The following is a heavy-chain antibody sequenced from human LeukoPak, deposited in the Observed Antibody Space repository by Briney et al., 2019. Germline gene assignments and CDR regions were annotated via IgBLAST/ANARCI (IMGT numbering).Heavy chain of an antibody. CDR1: GGSTSSYY. J-gene: IGHJ4*02. CDR3: ARHSGAGTGFVY. Sequence: PSETLSLTCTVSGGSTSSYYWSWIRQPPGKGLEWIGYIYYSESTNYNPSLKSRLTISIDTSKNQFSLKLSSVTAADTAVYYCARHSGAGTGFVYWGQGTLVTVSS. D-gene: IGHD6-19*01. CDR2: IYYSEST. V-gene: IGHV4-59*08.